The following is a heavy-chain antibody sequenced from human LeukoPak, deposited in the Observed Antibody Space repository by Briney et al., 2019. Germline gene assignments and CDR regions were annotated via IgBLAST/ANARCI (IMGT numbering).Heavy chain of an antibody. J-gene: IGHJ4*02. D-gene: IGHD6-13*01. Sequence: GGSLRLSCAASVFTFREYIMNWGRQAPGKGLEWVSYISGVSGTIYYADSVKGRFTISRDNAKNSLFLQMNILRDKDTGVYYCARGQRYSTSPFDYWGQGTLVTVSS. CDR2: ISGVSGTI. CDR3: ARGQRYSTSPFDY. CDR1: VFTFREYI. V-gene: IGHV3-48*02.